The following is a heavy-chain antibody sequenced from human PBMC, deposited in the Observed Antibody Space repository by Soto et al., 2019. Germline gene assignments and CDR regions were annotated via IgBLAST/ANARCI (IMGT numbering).Heavy chain of an antibody. Sequence: QVQLVQSGAEVKKPGSSVKVSCKASGGTFRPYTINWVRQAPGQGLEWMGRIIPFHGVTNYAQKFQARVTITAYKSTSTAYMELSGLRFEDTAMYYCTRDWEITVSTWSFGGFWGRGTLVTVSS. CDR2: IIPFHGVT. CDR3: TRDWEITVSTWSFGGF. J-gene: IGHJ4*02. CDR1: GGTFRPYT. D-gene: IGHD3-10*01. V-gene: IGHV1-69*08.